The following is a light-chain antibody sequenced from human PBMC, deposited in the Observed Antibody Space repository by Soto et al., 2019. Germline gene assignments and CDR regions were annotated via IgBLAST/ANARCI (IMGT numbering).Light chain of an antibody. J-gene: IGLJ2*01. CDR2: DVS. V-gene: IGLV2-14*01. Sequence: LTQPASVSGSPGQSITISCTGTGSDVGGYNYVSWYQQHPGKAPKVMIYDVSNRPSGVSNRFSGSKSGNTASLTISGLQAEDEADYYCSSYTSASTPLVFGGGTKVTVL. CDR3: SSYTSASTPLV. CDR1: GSDVGGYNY.